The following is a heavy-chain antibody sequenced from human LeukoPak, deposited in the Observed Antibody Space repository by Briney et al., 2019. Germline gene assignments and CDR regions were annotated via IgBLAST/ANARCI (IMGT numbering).Heavy chain of an antibody. CDR3: ARDPRGYSGYENWFDP. Sequence: ASVTVSCKASGYTFTGYCIHWVRQAPGQGLEWMGWINPNNGGTNYAQRYQDRVTMTRDTSISTAYMELSSLRSDDTAVYYCARDPRGYSGYENWFDPWGQGILVTVSS. CDR2: INPNNGGT. J-gene: IGHJ5*02. D-gene: IGHD5-12*01. CDR1: GYTFTGYC. V-gene: IGHV1-2*02.